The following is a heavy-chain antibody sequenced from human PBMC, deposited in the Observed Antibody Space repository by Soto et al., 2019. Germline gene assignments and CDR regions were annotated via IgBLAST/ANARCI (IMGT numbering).Heavy chain of an antibody. Sequence: SETLSLTCTVSGGSISSSSYYWGWIRQPPGKGLEWIGSIYYSGSTYYNPSLKSRVTISVDTSKNQFSPKLSSVTAADTAVYYCARTDPGAILTGPIGYYYGMDVWGQGTTVTVSS. D-gene: IGHD3-9*01. CDR1: GGSISSSSYY. CDR2: IYYSGST. CDR3: ARTDPGAILTGPIGYYYGMDV. V-gene: IGHV4-39*01. J-gene: IGHJ6*02.